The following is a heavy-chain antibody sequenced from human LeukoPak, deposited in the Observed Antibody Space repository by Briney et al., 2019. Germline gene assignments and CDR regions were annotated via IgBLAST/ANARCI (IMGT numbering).Heavy chain of an antibody. J-gene: IGHJ4*02. CDR2: MNPNSGNT. D-gene: IGHD2-21*01. CDR1: GYTFTSYD. CDR3: ATPKKYCGPVSCPHYFDY. Sequence: GASVKVSCKASGYTFTSYDINWVRQATGQGLEWMGWMNPNSGNTGYAQKFQGRVTMTRNTSISTAYMELSSLRSEDTAVYYCATPKKYCGPVSCPHYFDYWGQGTLVTVSS. V-gene: IGHV1-8*01.